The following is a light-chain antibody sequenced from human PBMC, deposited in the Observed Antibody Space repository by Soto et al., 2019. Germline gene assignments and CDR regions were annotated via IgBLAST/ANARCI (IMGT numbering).Light chain of an antibody. V-gene: IGKV3-20*01. CDR1: QSVTSSY. J-gene: IGKJ2*01. CDR3: QHYGTSPGYT. Sequence: EIGLTQSPGTLSLSPGERATLSCRASQSVTSSYLAWYQQRPGQAPRLLIYGASSRATGVPDRFSGSGSGTDFTLTISRLEPEDFAVYYCQHYGTSPGYTFGQGTNLEIK. CDR2: GAS.